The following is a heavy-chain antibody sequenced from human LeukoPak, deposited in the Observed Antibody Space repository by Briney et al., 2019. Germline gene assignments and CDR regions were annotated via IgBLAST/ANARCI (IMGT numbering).Heavy chain of an antibody. CDR1: GFTFSSYA. D-gene: IGHD1-26*01. CDR2: ISGSGGST. J-gene: IGHJ4*02. CDR3: AKESGSYYYFDY. Sequence: RARGSLRLSCAASGFTFSSYAMSWVRQAPGKGLEWVSAISGSGGSTYYADSVKGRFTISRDNSKNTLYLQMNSLRAEDTAVYYCAKESGSYYYFDYWGQGTLVTVSS. V-gene: IGHV3-23*01.